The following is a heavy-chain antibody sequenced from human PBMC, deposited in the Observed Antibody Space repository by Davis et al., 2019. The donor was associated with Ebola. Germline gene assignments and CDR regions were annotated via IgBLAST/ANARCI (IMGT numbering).Heavy chain of an antibody. D-gene: IGHD2-2*01. CDR2: ISGNGYTT. CDR3: ARDQVPYYYYYYGMDV. CDR1: GFMFSSYA. Sequence: GESLKISCAASGFMFSSYAMHWVRQAPGKGLEWISAISGNGYTTYYADSVKGRFTISRDNSKNTLYLQMGSLRAEDMAVYYCARDQVPYYYYYYGMDVWGQGTTVTVSS. J-gene: IGHJ6*02. V-gene: IGHV3-23*01.